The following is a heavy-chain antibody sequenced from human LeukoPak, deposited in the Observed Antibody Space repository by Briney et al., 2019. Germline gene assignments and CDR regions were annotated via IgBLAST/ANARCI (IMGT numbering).Heavy chain of an antibody. Sequence: ASVKVSCKASGGTFSSYAISWVRQAPGQGLEWMGGIIPIFGTANYAQKFQGRVTITADGSTSTAYMELSSLRSEDTAVYYCAREAVRGFDYWGQGTLVTVSS. J-gene: IGHJ4*02. CDR2: IIPIFGTA. V-gene: IGHV1-69*13. D-gene: IGHD4-17*01. CDR3: AREAVRGFDY. CDR1: GGTFSSYA.